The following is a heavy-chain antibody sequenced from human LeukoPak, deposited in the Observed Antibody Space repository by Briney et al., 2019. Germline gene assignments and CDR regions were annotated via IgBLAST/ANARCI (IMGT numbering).Heavy chain of an antibody. CDR1: GGTFSSYT. J-gene: IGHJ4*02. Sequence: SVKVSCKASGGTFSSYTISWVRQAPGRGLEWMGRIIPILGIANYAQKFQGRVTITADKSTSTAYMELSSLRSEDTAVYYCARGYCSGGSCYYFDYWGQGTLVTVSS. V-gene: IGHV1-69*02. CDR2: IIPILGIA. D-gene: IGHD2-15*01. CDR3: ARGYCSGGSCYYFDY.